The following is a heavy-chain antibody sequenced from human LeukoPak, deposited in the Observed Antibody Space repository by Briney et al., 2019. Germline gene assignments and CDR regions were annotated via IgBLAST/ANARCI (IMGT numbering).Heavy chain of an antibody. J-gene: IGHJ4*02. CDR3: ASFGAHSFDY. D-gene: IGHD3-10*01. CDR1: GYSFTSYA. V-gene: IGHV7-4-1*02. Sequence: ASVKVSCKTSGYSFTSYAMNWVRQAPGQGLEFMGWINTGTGNPTYAQGFTGRFVFSLDTSVSTAYLQISTLKPEDAAVYYCASFGAHSFDYWGQGTLVTVSS. CDR2: INTGTGNP.